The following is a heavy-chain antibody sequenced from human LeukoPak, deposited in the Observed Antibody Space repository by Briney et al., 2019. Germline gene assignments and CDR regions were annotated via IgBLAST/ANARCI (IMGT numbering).Heavy chain of an antibody. CDR1: GFSLSSYA. V-gene: IGHV3-23*01. CDR2: ISGSGDTT. CDR3: AKDRVVATGIGEFDY. J-gene: IGHJ4*02. Sequence: PGGALRLSCAGSGFSLSSYAMSWGRQAPGKGLGWVSAISGSGDTTYYADSVKGRFTISRDSSRNTLYLHMNSLRGEDTAVYYCAKDRVVATGIGEFDYWGQGTLVTVSS. D-gene: IGHD6-13*01.